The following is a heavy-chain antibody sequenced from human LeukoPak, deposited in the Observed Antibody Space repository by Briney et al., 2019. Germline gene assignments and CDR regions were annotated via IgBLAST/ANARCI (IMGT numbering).Heavy chain of an antibody. Sequence: PSETLSLICTVSGDSMSSYYWSWIRQPPGKGLEWIGYIYYSGSTDYNPSLKSRVTISVDMSKNQFSLKLSSVTAADTAVYYCARVGTKVVVNYYRYHYMDVWGKGTTVTISS. CDR1: GDSMSSYY. D-gene: IGHD2-2*01. CDR3: ARVGTKVVVNYYRYHYMDV. V-gene: IGHV4-59*01. CDR2: IYYSGST. J-gene: IGHJ6*03.